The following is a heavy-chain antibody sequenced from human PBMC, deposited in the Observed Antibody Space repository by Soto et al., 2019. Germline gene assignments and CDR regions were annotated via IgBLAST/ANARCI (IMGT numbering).Heavy chain of an antibody. D-gene: IGHD3-22*01. V-gene: IGHV3-23*01. CDR2: ISGSGGST. J-gene: IGHJ4*02. CDR3: AKAWHYDSSGYLPFDY. Sequence: PGGSLRLSCAASGFTFSSYAMSWVRQAPGKGLEWVSAISGSGGSTYYADSVKGRFTISRDNSKNTLFLQMNSLRADDTAVYYCAKAWHYDSSGYLPFDYWGQGTLVTVSS. CDR1: GFTFSSYA.